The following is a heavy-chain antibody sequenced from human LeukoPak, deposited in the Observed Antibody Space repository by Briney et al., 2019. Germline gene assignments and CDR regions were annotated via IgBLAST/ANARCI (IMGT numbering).Heavy chain of an antibody. J-gene: IGHJ4*02. D-gene: IGHD5-24*01. V-gene: IGHV1-69*13. Sequence: SVKVSCKPSGGTFSSYGVSWVRQAPGQGLEWMGGIVPIFRATNYAQRFRGRVTITADESTSTAYMELSSLRSEDTAVYYCARSQRAGYNVYYFDSWGQGTLVTVSS. CDR2: IVPIFRAT. CDR1: GGTFSSYG. CDR3: ARSQRAGYNVYYFDS.